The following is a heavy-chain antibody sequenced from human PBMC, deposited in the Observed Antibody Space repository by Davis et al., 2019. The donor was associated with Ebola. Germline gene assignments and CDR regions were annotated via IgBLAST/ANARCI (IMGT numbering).Heavy chain of an antibody. J-gene: IGHJ4*02. CDR3: VTGGMTTFGVVLHGFNY. V-gene: IGHV1-2*02. Sequence: ASVKVSCKASGYTFTGYYVHWVRQAPGQGLEWMGWINPKSDGTNYAQKFQGRVTMTEDTSTDTAYLELRSLTSDDTAVYYCVTGGMTTFGVVLHGFNYWGQGTLITVSA. CDR1: GYTFTGYY. CDR2: INPKSDGT. D-gene: IGHD3-16*01.